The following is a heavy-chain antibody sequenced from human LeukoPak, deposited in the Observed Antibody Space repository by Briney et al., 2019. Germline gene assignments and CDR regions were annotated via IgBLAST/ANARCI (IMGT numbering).Heavy chain of an antibody. V-gene: IGHV3-23*01. CDR2: VSGNGAIT. CDR1: GFAFSGYA. J-gene: IGHJ4*02. CDR3: AKDAPGESRDFDY. D-gene: IGHD3-16*01. Sequence: LAGGSLRLSCVASGFAFSGYAMTWVHQAPGKGLEWVSAVSGNGAITHYADSVKGRFTISRDNSKNTIYLQMNGLRAEDTAVYYCAKDAPGESRDFDYWGQGTLVIVSS.